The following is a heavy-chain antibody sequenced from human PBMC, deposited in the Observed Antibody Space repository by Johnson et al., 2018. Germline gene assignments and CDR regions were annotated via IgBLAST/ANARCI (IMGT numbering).Heavy chain of an antibody. J-gene: IGHJ6*02. CDR3: AKSRSFGVVDGMDV. CDR1: GFTFSDYY. V-gene: IGHV3-23*04. CDR2: IRSSGRRT. D-gene: IGHD3-3*01. Sequence: VQLVQSGGGLVKPGGSLRLSCAASGFTFSDYYMRWIRQAPGKGLEWVSAIRSSGRRTYHADSVKGRFTISRDNSKNTLYLQMNSLRAEDAALYYCAKSRSFGVVDGMDVWGLGTTVNVSS.